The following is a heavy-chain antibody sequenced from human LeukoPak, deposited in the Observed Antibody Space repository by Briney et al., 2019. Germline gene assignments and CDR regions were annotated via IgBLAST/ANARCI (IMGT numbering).Heavy chain of an antibody. CDR1: GFTFSSYA. J-gene: IGHJ4*02. Sequence: GGSLRLSCAASGFTFSSYAMSWVRQAPGKGLEWVSAISGSGGSTYYADSVKGRLTISRDNSENTLYLQMNSLRAEDTAVYYCASMPNYDILTGFDYWGQGTLVTVSS. D-gene: IGHD3-9*01. CDR3: ASMPNYDILTGFDY. V-gene: IGHV3-23*01. CDR2: ISGSGGST.